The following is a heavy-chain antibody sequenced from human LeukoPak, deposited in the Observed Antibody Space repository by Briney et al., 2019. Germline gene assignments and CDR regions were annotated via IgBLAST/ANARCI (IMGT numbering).Heavy chain of an antibody. Sequence: RSLRLSCVASGFTFTSYAMNWVRQAPGKGLEWVSIISNGADRTCYADSVKGRFTISRDNSKNTVYLQMNSLRAEDTAVYYCAKDRGFTGYEGSNYFDYWGQGTLVTVSS. CDR3: AKDRGFTGYEGSNYFDY. D-gene: IGHD5-12*01. V-gene: IGHV3-23*01. J-gene: IGHJ4*02. CDR2: ISNGADRT. CDR1: GFTFTSYA.